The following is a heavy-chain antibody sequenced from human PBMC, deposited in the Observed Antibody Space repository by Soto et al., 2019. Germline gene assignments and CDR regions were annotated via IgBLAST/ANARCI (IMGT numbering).Heavy chain of an antibody. CDR1: GDTFSGYP. CDR2: IIPVFGTT. Sequence: QVQLVQSGAELKKPGSSVKVSCKASGDTFSGYPINWVRQAPGEGLEWMGRIIPVFGTTNDAQRFEGRVTFTADESTNTAYMELRGLLSEDTVVYYCARDGGFGDLKDWGPGTLVTVSS. CDR3: ARDGGFGDLKD. D-gene: IGHD3-10*01. V-gene: IGHV1-69*18. J-gene: IGHJ4*02.